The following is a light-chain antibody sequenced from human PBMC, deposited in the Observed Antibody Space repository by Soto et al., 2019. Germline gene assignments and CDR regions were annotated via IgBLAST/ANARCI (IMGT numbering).Light chain of an antibody. CDR3: QSYNSTLSARYV. Sequence: QSALTQPPSVSGAPGQRVTISCTGSSSNIGAGYDVHWYQQRPGTAPKLLIFGNTNRPSGVPDRFSGSKPGTSASLAITGLQAEDEGDYYCQSYNSTLSARYVFGTGTKVTVL. CDR2: GNT. CDR1: SSNIGAGYD. V-gene: IGLV1-40*01. J-gene: IGLJ1*01.